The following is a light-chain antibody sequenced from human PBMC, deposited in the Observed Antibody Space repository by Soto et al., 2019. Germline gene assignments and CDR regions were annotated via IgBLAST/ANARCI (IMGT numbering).Light chain of an antibody. Sequence: DIQMTQSPSSLSASIGGRVTITCRASQNINSHLNWYQQKPGKAPKVLIYAASRLQSGVPSRFSGSGSGTEFTLTISSLEPEDFATYYCQQSHITALFTFGKGTKLEIK. CDR3: QQSHITALFT. CDR2: AAS. J-gene: IGKJ2*01. V-gene: IGKV1-39*01. CDR1: QNINSH.